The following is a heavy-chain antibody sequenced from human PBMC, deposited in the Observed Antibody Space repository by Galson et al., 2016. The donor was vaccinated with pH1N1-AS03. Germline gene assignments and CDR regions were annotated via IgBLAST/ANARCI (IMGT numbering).Heavy chain of an antibody. J-gene: IGHJ4*02. CDR2: IFPGDSDV. CDR3: ARHASPTILSYPFDF. CDR1: GYIFSNYW. Sequence: QSGAEVKKPGESLKISCQASGYIFSNYWIAWVRQMPGKGLQWMGIIFPGDSDVRYNPSFQGQVTISADKSINTAYLQWSSLKASDTAIYYCARHASPTILSYPFDFWGRGTLVTVSS. V-gene: IGHV5-51*01. D-gene: IGHD1-26*01.